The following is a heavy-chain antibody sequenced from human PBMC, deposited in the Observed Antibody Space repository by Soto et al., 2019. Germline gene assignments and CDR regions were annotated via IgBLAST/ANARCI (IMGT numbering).Heavy chain of an antibody. D-gene: IGHD4-4*01. CDR2: IIPMFAAT. V-gene: IGHV1-69*01. Sequence: QVQLAQSGAEVRSPGSSVKVSCRASGGSFSDSAFSWLRQAPGQGLEWVGGIIPMFAATKYAQRFQGRVTITAAASTRTVYLALSSLTSDDSAVYFCARGGIVAVPAALSSYDDYTHYRFDSWGQGTLVSVS. CDR3: ARGGIVAVPAALSSYDDYTHYRFDS. CDR1: GGSFSDSA. J-gene: IGHJ4*02.